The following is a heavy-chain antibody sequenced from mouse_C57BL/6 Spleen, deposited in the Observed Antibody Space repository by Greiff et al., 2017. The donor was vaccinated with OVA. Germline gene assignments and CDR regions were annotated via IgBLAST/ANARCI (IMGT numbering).Heavy chain of an antibody. CDR2: IYPGDGDT. Sequence: QVQLKQSGPELVKPGASVKISCKASGYAFSSSWMNWVKQRPGKGLEWIGRIYPGDGDTNYNGKFKGKATLTADKSSSTAYMQLSSLTSEDSAVYFCARLGTEPFDYWGQGTTLTVSS. CDR1: GYAFSSSW. D-gene: IGHD3-3*01. J-gene: IGHJ2*01. CDR3: ARLGTEPFDY. V-gene: IGHV1-82*01.